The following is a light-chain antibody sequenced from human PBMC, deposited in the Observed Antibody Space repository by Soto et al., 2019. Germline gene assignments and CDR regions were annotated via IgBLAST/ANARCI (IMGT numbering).Light chain of an antibody. CDR1: QGIDSS. J-gene: IGKJ5*01. Sequence: ILLTQSPSSLSASVGYRVTITGRASQGIDSSFAWYQQKPGKAPKLLIYAASSLQSGVPSRFSGSGSGTDFTLTISSLQPEDFATYYCQQLHDYPITFGQGTRLEIK. V-gene: IGKV1-9*01. CDR3: QQLHDYPIT. CDR2: AAS.